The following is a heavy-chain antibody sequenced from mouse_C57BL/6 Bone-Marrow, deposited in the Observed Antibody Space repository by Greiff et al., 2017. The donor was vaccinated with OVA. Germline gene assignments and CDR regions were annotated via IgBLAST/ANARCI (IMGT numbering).Heavy chain of an antibody. V-gene: IGHV5-4*01. J-gene: IGHJ2*02. CDR1: GFTFSSYA. CDR2: ISDGGSYT. CDR3: ARWATTVVAGWDFDY. Sequence: EVQGVESGGGLVKPGGSLKLSCAASGFTFSSYAMSWVRQTPEKRLEWVATISDGGSYTYYPDNVKGRFTISRDNAKNNLYLQMSHLKSEDTAMYYCARWATTVVAGWDFDYWGQGTSLTVSS. D-gene: IGHD1-1*01.